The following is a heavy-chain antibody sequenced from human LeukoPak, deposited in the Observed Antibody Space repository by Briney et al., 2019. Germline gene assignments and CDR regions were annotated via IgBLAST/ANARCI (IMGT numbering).Heavy chain of an antibody. CDR3: ARELRGDGYKNLGYSYYGMDV. CDR1: GYTFTIYY. D-gene: IGHD5-24*01. V-gene: IGHV1-46*01. CDR2: INPSGGST. J-gene: IGHJ6*02. Sequence: ASVNVSFRASGYTFTIYYMHWVRQARGQGGEGMGVINPSGGSTSYAQKFQGRVTMTTDTSTSTAYMELSSLRSEDTAVYYCARELRGDGYKNLGYSYYGMDVWGQGTTVTVSS.